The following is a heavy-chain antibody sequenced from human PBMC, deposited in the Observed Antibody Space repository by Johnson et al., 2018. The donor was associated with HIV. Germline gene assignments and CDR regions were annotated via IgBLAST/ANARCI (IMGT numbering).Heavy chain of an antibody. D-gene: IGHD2/OR15-2a*01. J-gene: IGHJ3*01. CDR3: TKASTGTFWGAFDG. CDR2: INRNGGTI. CDR1: GFTFEEYG. V-gene: IGHV3-9*01. Sequence: VQLVESGGGVVQPGGSLRLSCAASGFTFEEYGIHWVRQVPGKGLEWVSGINRNGGTIGYAASVKGRFTISRDNAKNSLYLQMDTLGAEDTALYYCTKASTGTFWGAFDGWGQGTMVTVSS.